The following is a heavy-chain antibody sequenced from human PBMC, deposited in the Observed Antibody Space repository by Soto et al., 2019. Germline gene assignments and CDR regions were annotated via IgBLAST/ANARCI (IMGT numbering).Heavy chain of an antibody. V-gene: IGHV1-46*03. CDR1: GYIFTSYY. J-gene: IGHJ4*02. CDR3: ARERFEYAASDY. CDR2: IIPSGGST. Sequence: GASVKVSCKASGYIFTSYYMHWVRQAPGQGLEWMGRIIPSGGSTSYAQKFQGRVTMTRDTSTSTVYMELSSLRSEDTAVYYCARERFEYAASDYWGQGTLVTVSS. D-gene: IGHD2-8*01.